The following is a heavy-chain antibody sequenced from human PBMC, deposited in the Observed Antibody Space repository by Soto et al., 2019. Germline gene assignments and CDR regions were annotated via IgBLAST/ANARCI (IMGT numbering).Heavy chain of an antibody. D-gene: IGHD1-26*01. CDR1: AHTSSSYG. J-gene: IGHJ6*02. CDR3: TTDPLELPFSYYCYGMDV. CDR2: IWYDGSNK. Sequence: GASLRLPCAASAHTSSSYGMHCARPAPGKGLEWVAVIWYDGSNKYYADSVKGRFTISRDNSKNTLYLQMNSLRAEDTAVYYCTTDPLELPFSYYCYGMDVWVQGT. V-gene: IGHV3-33*01.